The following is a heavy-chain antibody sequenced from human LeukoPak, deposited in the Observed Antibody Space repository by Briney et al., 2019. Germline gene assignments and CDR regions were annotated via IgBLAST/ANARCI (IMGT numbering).Heavy chain of an antibody. Sequence: PGGSLRLSCAASGFTFTIYAMTWVRQAPGKGLEWVSYISGSGGDTYYADSVKGRFTISRDNSKNTLHLQMNSLRAEDTAVYYCARRYYDSSGYYSLDYWGQGTLVTVSS. D-gene: IGHD3-22*01. CDR3: ARRYYDSSGYYSLDY. V-gene: IGHV3-23*01. J-gene: IGHJ4*02. CDR2: ISGSGGDT. CDR1: GFTFTIYA.